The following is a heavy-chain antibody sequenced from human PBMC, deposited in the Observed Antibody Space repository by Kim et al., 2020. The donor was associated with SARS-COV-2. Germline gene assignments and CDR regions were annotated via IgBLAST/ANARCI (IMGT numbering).Heavy chain of an antibody. Sequence: IGDSGGRTHYADSVKGRFTISRDNSKNTLYLQLNSLRAEDTAVYYCSASDYWGQGTLVTVSS. V-gene: IGHV3-23*01. CDR2: IGDSGGRT. CDR3: SASDY. J-gene: IGHJ4*02.